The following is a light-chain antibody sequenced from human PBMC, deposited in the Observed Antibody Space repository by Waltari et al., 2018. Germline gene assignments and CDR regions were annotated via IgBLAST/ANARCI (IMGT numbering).Light chain of an antibody. V-gene: IGKV4-1*01. CDR3: QQYYSTPPT. J-gene: IGKJ1*01. CDR2: RES. CDR1: QSVLYSSNNKNY. Sequence: DIVMTQSPDSLAVSLGERATINCKSSQSVLYSSNNKNYLAWYHQKPGQPPKLLICRESIRESGVPDRVSGSGSGTDFTLTISSLQAEDVAVYYCQQYYSTPPTFGQGTKVEIK.